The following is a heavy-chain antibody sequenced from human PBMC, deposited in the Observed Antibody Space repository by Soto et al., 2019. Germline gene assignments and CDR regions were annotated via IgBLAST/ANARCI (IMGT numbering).Heavy chain of an antibody. CDR2: IVPIFRTK. J-gene: IGHJ5*02. CDR1: GVTLRSFA. D-gene: IGHD3-16*01. CDR3: STDMSWCDP. V-gene: IGHV1-69*01. Sequence: QVLLVQSGAEVKRLGSSVQVSCNASGVTLRSFAIAWVRQTPGHGLEWMGGIVPIFRTKNYAQKFQGRLTITADGSTTTSHVDMTRLTSENSGLYYCSTDMSWCDPLGVGTLVPASS.